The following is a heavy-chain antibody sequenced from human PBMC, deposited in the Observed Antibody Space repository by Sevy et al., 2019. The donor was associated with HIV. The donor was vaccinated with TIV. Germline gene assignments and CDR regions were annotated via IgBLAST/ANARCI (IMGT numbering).Heavy chain of an antibody. CDR2: IYHTGST. J-gene: IGHJ4*02. CDR1: GGSISSSDW. CDR3: ASREVGRSTAYFDY. Sequence: SETLSLTCAVSGGSISSSDWWSWVRQPPGKGLEWIGEIYHTGSTNYNASLKSRVTISVDKSKNQFSLRLNSVTAADTAVYYCASREVGRSTAYFDYWGQGTLVTVSS. D-gene: IGHD1-26*01. V-gene: IGHV4-4*02.